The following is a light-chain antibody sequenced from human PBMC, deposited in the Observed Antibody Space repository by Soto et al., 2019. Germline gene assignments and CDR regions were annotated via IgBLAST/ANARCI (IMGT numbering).Light chain of an antibody. Sequence: QSVLTQPRSVTLSPGQSVTISCTATSSPVGGYHYVSWYQQFPGKAPQLMIYAGSQRPSGVSDRFSAYESANTASLTISGLQDEDEADYYCCSYAGRSADVFGTGTKVTVL. CDR3: CSYAGRSADV. J-gene: IGLJ1*01. CDR1: SSPVGGYHY. CDR2: AGS. V-gene: IGLV2-11*01.